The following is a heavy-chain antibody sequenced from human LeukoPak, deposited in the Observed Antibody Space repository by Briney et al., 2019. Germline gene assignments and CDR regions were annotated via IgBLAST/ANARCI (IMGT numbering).Heavy chain of an antibody. J-gene: IGHJ6*03. CDR3: ARLGRYCSSTSCSYKPTVYYYYYYMDV. CDR2: ISAYNGNT. Sequence: ASVKVSCKASGYTFTSYGISWVRQAPGQGLEWMGWISAYNGNTNYAQKLQGRVTMTTDTSTSTAYMELRSLRSDDTAVYYCARLGRYCSSTSCSYKPTVYYYYYYMDVWGKGTTVTVSS. D-gene: IGHD2-2*01. V-gene: IGHV1-18*01. CDR1: GYTFTSYG.